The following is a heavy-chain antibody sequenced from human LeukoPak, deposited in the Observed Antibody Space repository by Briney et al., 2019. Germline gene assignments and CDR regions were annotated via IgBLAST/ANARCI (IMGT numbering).Heavy chain of an antibody. V-gene: IGHV3-30*02. CDR3: ARATTYSSSWYWQGPPGDYYVDV. D-gene: IGHD6-13*01. CDR2: IRYDGSNK. J-gene: IGHJ6*03. CDR1: GFTFSSYG. Sequence: GGSLRLSCAASGFTFSSYGMHWVRQAPGKGLEWVAFIRYDGSNKYYADSVEGRFTISRDNSKNTLYLQTNSLRAEDTAVYYCARATTYSSSWYWQGPPGDYYVDVWGKGTTVTVSS.